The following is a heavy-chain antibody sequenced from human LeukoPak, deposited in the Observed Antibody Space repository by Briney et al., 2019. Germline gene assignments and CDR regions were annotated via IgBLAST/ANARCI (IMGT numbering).Heavy chain of an antibody. J-gene: IGHJ4*02. Sequence: PSETLSLTCTVSGGSISSSSYYWGWIRQPPGKGLEWIGSIYYSGSTYYNPSLKSRVTISVDTSKNQFSLKLSSVTAADTAVYYCATDGRYMAVRNYWGQGTLVTVSS. CDR3: ATDGRYMAVRNY. D-gene: IGHD6-19*01. CDR1: GGSISSSSYY. V-gene: IGHV4-39*02. CDR2: IYYSGST.